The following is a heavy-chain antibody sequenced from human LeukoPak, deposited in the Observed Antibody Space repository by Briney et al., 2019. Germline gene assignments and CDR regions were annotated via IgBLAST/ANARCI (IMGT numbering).Heavy chain of an antibody. D-gene: IGHD6-13*01. Sequence: GGSLRLSCAASGFIFSSYALTWVRQAPGKGLEWVSVISGSGSSRYYADSVKGRFTISRDNSKNTVFLQMNSLRVEDTAIYYYAKDIAAAGDYWGQGTLVTVSS. J-gene: IGHJ4*02. CDR2: ISGSGSSR. CDR1: GFIFSSYA. V-gene: IGHV3-23*01. CDR3: AKDIAAAGDY.